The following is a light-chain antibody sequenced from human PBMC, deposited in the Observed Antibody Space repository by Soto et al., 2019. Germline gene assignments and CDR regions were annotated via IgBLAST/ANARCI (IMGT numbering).Light chain of an antibody. J-gene: IGLJ3*02. Sequence: QSALTQPASVSGSPGQSITISCIGTSSDFGTYNLFSWYQQHPGKAPKLIIYEGTKRPSGVSNRFSGSKSGSTASLTVSGLQAEDEADYFCCSYAATFSVFGGGTTLTVL. CDR1: SSDFGTYNL. CDR2: EGT. CDR3: CSYAATFSV. V-gene: IGLV2-23*01.